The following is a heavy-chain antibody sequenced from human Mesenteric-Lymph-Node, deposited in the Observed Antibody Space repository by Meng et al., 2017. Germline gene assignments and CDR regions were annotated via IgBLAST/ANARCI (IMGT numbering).Heavy chain of an antibody. J-gene: IGHJ6*02. CDR3: ARARSVGADTYSYYYYYSLDV. Sequence: GESLKISCAASGFSFSSYWMSWVRQAPGKGLEWVAVISADGSEQFYLDSVRGRFTISRDNSKNTLFLEVNNLRLEDTAVFHCARARSVGADTYSYYYYYSLDVWGQGTTVTVSS. CDR1: GFSFSSYW. D-gene: IGHD2-21*01. V-gene: IGHV3-30*03. CDR2: ISADGSEQ.